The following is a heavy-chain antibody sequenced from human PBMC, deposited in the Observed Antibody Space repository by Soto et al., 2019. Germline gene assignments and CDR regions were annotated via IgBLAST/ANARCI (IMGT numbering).Heavy chain of an antibody. CDR1: GFIFSNYW. CDR3: AGDLQQPDVDY. CDR2: INSDGSAT. D-gene: IGHD6-13*01. J-gene: IGHJ4*02. Sequence: GGSLSLSCAASGFIFSNYWMHWVRQAPGKGLVWVSRINSDGSATSYADSVKGRFTISRDNAKNTLYLQMNSLRDEDTAIYFCAGDLQQPDVDYWGQGTLVTVSS. V-gene: IGHV3-74*01.